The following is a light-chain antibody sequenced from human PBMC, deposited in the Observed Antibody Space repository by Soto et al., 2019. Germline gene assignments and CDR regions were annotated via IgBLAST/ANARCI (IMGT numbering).Light chain of an antibody. CDR1: SSNIGTNS. CDR2: ENN. J-gene: IGLJ3*02. CDR3: ATWDTSLSAGV. Sequence: QSVLTQPPSVSAAPGQKVTISCSGSSSNIGTNSVSWYQQFPGTAPKFLIYENNKRPSGIPDRFSGSKSGTSATLGITGLQTEDEADYYCATWDTSLSAGVFGGGTQLTVL. V-gene: IGLV1-51*02.